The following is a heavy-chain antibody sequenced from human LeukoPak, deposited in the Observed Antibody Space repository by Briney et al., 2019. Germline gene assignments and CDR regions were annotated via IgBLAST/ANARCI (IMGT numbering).Heavy chain of an antibody. J-gene: IGHJ3*02. Sequence: GGSLRLSCAASGFTFSNYWMTWVRQAPGKGLEWVANIKQDASEKYYVDSVKGRFTISRDNAKNSLYLQMNSLRAEDTAVYYCARGRITMANDAFDIWGQGTMVTVSS. CDR1: GFTFSNYW. V-gene: IGHV3-7*01. D-gene: IGHD3-10*01. CDR2: IKQDASEK. CDR3: ARGRITMANDAFDI.